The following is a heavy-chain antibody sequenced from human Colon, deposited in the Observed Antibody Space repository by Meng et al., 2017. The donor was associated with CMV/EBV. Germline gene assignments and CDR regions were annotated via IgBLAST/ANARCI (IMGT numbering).Heavy chain of an antibody. Sequence: VLVGGLGVRVRRPGASVKVSCKAAGYTFTGYFMYWVRQAPGQGLEWLGVINPITGGTNYAQKFQGRVTMTRDTSMNTAYMELSRLRSDDTAVYYCASLSGGDFDYWGQGTLVTVSS. V-gene: IGHV1-2*02. D-gene: IGHD1-26*01. J-gene: IGHJ4*02. CDR3: ASLSGGDFDY. CDR1: GYTFTGYF. CDR2: INPITGGT.